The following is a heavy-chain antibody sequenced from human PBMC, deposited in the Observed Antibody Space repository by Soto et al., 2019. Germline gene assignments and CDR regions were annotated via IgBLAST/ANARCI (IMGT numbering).Heavy chain of an antibody. Sequence: SGGSLRLSCAASGFTFSNAWMSWVRQAPGKGLEWVGRIKSKTDGGTTDYAAPVKGRFTISRDDSKNTLYLQMNSLKTEDTAVYYCTTDSDGSGRNTYYYYGMDVWGQGTTVTVSS. CDR3: TTDSDGSGRNTYYYYGMDV. D-gene: IGHD3-10*01. CDR1: GFTFSNAW. V-gene: IGHV3-15*01. CDR2: IKSKTDGGTT. J-gene: IGHJ6*02.